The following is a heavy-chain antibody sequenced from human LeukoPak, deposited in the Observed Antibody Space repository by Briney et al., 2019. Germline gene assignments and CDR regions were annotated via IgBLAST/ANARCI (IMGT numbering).Heavy chain of an antibody. J-gene: IGHJ4*02. V-gene: IGHV1-24*01. CDR1: GYTLTELS. D-gene: IGHD3-10*01. CDR2: FDPGDGET. Sequence: ASVKVSCKVSGYTLTELSMHWVRQAPGKGLEWMGGFDPGDGETIYAQKFQGRVTMTEDTSTDTAYMELSSLRSEDTAVYYCATEEYYYGSGSYSKAFDYWGQGTLVTVSS. CDR3: ATEEYYYGSGSYSKAFDY.